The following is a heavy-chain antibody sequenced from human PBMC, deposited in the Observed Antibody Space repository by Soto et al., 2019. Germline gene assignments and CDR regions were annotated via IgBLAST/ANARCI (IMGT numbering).Heavy chain of an antibody. Sequence: TSETLSLTCTVSGGSITSGGYSWTWIRQSPGKGLEWIGYTYQSGSAYYNPSLKSRVTISVDRSKNQFSLNLTSVTAADTAVYYCARDYYGMDVWGQGTTVTVSS. V-gene: IGHV4-30-2*06. J-gene: IGHJ6*02. CDR2: TYQSGSA. CDR1: GGSITSGGYS. CDR3: ARDYYGMDV.